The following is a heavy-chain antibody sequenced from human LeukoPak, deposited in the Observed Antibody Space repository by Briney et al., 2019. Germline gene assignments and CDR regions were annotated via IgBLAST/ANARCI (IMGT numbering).Heavy chain of an antibody. Sequence: ASVKVSSKVSGYTLTELSMHWVRQAPGKGLEWMGGFDPEDGETIYSQKFQGRVTMTEDTSTDTAYMELSSLRSEDTAVYYCATATYSSSYFDYWGQGTLVTVSS. CDR2: FDPEDGET. V-gene: IGHV1-24*01. CDR1: GYTLTELS. CDR3: ATATYSSSYFDY. J-gene: IGHJ4*02. D-gene: IGHD6-6*01.